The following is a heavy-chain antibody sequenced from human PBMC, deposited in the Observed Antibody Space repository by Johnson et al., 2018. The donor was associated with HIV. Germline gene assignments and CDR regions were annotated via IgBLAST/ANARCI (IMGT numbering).Heavy chain of an antibody. Sequence: QVLLVESGGGVVQPGRSLRLSCAASGFTFSSYGMHWVRQAPGKGLEWVAVIWYDGSNKYYADSVKGRFTISRDNSKNTLYLQMNSLRVEDTAVYYCAKGEWGAGTDAFDIWGQGTMVTVYS. V-gene: IGHV3-33*06. D-gene: IGHD3-16*01. CDR2: IWYDGSNK. CDR3: AKGEWGAGTDAFDI. J-gene: IGHJ3*02. CDR1: GFTFSSYG.